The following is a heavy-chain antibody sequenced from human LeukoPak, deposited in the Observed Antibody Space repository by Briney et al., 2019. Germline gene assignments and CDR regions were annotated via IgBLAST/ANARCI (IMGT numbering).Heavy chain of an antibody. D-gene: IGHD4-23*01. CDR3: ATEADGGPDY. J-gene: IGHJ4*02. V-gene: IGHV3-15*01. Sequence: GGSLRLSCAASGFTFSNAWMSWVRQAPGKGLEWVGRIKSKTDGGTTDYAAPVKGRFTISRDDSKNTLYLLMNSLKTDDTAVYYCATEADGGPDYWGQGTLVTVSS. CDR1: GFTFSNAW. CDR2: IKSKTDGGTT.